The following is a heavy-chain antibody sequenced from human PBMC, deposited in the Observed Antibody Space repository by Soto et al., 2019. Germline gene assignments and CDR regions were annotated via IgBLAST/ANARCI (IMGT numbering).Heavy chain of an antibody. D-gene: IGHD6-19*01. J-gene: IGHJ3*02. CDR2: VSGTGDIT. CDR3: AKAHSSGWSIPDCFDI. Sequence: EVQLLESGGGLVQPGGSLRLSCAASGLTFSTYAMTWVRQAPGKGLEWVSGVSGTGDITYYADSVKGRFTISRDNYKNTVYLQMNSLRAEDTAVYYCAKAHSSGWSIPDCFDIWGQGTMVTVSS. CDR1: GLTFSTYA. V-gene: IGHV3-23*01.